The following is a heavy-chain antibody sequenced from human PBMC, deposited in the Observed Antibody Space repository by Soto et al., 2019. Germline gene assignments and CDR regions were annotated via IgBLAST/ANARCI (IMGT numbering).Heavy chain of an antibody. CDR3: ARDGLPDDFRSGGYWFDP. D-gene: IGHD3-3*01. J-gene: IGHJ5*02. CDR1: GFTFSTFA. V-gene: IGHV3-30-3*01. Sequence: QVHLVGSGGGVVQPGRSLRLSCAASGFTFSTFALHWVRQAPGEGLEWVALISHDGRIEKYADSVKGRFTISRDNSKNTLYMQIGGLRLEDTGVYYCARDGLPDDFRSGGYWFDPWGQGTQVTVSS. CDR2: ISHDGRIE.